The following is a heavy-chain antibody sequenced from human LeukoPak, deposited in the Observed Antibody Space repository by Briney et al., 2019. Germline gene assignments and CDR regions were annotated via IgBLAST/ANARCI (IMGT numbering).Heavy chain of an antibody. CDR1: GYTFTGYY. CDR3: ARGSGYSSSWTYYYYMDV. D-gene: IGHD6-13*01. CDR2: INPNSGGT. V-gene: IGHV1-2*02. Sequence: ASVKVCCKASGYTFTGYYMHWVRQAPGQGLEWMGWINPNSGGTNYAQKFQGRVTMTRDTSISTAYMELSRLRSDDTAVYYCARGSGYSSSWTYYYYMDVWGKGTTVTISS. J-gene: IGHJ6*03.